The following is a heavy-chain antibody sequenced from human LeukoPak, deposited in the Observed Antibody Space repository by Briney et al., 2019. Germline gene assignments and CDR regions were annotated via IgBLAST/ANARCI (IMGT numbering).Heavy chain of an antibody. D-gene: IGHD2-2*01. V-gene: IGHV4-34*01. CDR1: GGSFSGYY. J-gene: IGHJ6*04. CDR3: ARDLPAAPYYYYYGMDV. CDR2: INHSGST. Sequence: SETLPLTCAVYGGSFSGYYWSWIRQPPGKGLEWIGEINHSGSTNYNPSLKSRVTISVDTSKNQFSLKLSSVTAADTAVYYCARDLPAAPYYYYYGMDVWGKGTTVTVSS.